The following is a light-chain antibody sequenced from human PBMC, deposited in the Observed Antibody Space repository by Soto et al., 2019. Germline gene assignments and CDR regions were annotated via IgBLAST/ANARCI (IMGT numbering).Light chain of an antibody. CDR3: QQYDCSPPWT. CDR2: GSS. J-gene: IGKJ1*01. V-gene: IGKV3-20*01. Sequence: EIVLTQSPGTLPLSPGERATLSCRASQSVSSTYLAWYQQKPGQAPRLLIYGSSSRATAIPHRFSGSGSGTDFTLTISRLEPEDFVVYYCQQYDCSPPWTFGQGTKVEIK. CDR1: QSVSSTY.